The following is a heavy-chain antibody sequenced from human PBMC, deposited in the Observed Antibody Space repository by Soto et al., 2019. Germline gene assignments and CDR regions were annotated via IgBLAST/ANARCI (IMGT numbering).Heavy chain of an antibody. V-gene: IGHV3-74*01. CDR1: GFTFSRHW. CDR3: ARDRADPIGDYHPLFDS. D-gene: IGHD2-21*01. CDR2: IESDGSST. Sequence: GSLRLSCTASGFTFSRHWMHWVRQAPGKGLVWVSRIESDGSSTNYADSMKGRFTVSRDNAKNTLYLQMNGLRAEDTAVYYCARDRADPIGDYHPLFDSWGQGTLVTVS. J-gene: IGHJ4*02.